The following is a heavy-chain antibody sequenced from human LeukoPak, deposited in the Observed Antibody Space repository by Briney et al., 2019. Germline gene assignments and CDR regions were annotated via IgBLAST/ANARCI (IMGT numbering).Heavy chain of an antibody. J-gene: IGHJ5*02. CDR2: TYYRSKWYN. D-gene: IGHD3-9*01. Sequence: SQTLSLTCAISGDSVSSNSAAWNWIRQSPSRGLEWLGRTYYRSKWYNDYAVSVKSRITINPDTSKNQFSLQLNSVTPEDTAVYYCARGEDDILTGIQNWFGPWGQGTPVTVSS. CDR3: ARGEDDILTGIQNWFGP. V-gene: IGHV6-1*01. CDR1: GDSVSSNSAA.